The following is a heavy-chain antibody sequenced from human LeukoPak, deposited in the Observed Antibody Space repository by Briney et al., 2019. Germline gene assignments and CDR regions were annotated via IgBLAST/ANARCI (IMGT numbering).Heavy chain of an antibody. CDR2: IYYSGST. CDR3: ARHGYYHAFDI. D-gene: IGHD2/OR15-2a*01. CDR1: GGSISSYY. J-gene: IGHJ3*02. V-gene: IGHV4-59*08. Sequence: SETLSLTCTVSGGSISSYYWSWIRQPPGKGLEWIGYIYYSGSTNYNPSLKSRVTISVDTSKNQFSLKLSSVTAADTAVYYCARHGYYHAFDIRGQGTMVTVSS.